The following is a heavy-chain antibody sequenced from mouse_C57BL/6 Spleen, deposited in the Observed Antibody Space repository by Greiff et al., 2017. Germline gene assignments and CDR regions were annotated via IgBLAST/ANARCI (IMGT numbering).Heavy chain of an antibody. CDR3: TRSRYYGSSYPLGYFDV. V-gene: IGHV1-15*01. D-gene: IGHD1-1*01. CDR2: IDPETGGP. J-gene: IGHJ1*03. CDR1: GYTFTDYE. Sequence: QVQLQQSGAELVRPGASVTLSCKASGYTFTDYEMHWVKQTPVHGLEWIGAIDPETGGPAYNQKFKGKAILTADKSSSTAYMELRSLTSEDSAVDYCTRSRYYGSSYPLGYFDVWGTGTTVTGSS.